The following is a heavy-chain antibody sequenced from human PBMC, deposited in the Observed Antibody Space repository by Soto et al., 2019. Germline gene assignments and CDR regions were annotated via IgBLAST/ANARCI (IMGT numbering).Heavy chain of an antibody. J-gene: IGHJ4*02. V-gene: IGHV3-9*01. D-gene: IGHD4-17*01. CDR2: ISWNSGSI. Sequence: GGSLRLSCAASGFTFDDYAMHWVRQAPGKGLEWVSGISWNSGSIGYADSVKGRFTISRDNAKNSLYLQMNSLRAEDTALYYCAKGDRDYIAGDYFDYWGQGTLVTVSS. CDR3: AKGDRDYIAGDYFDY. CDR1: GFTFDDYA.